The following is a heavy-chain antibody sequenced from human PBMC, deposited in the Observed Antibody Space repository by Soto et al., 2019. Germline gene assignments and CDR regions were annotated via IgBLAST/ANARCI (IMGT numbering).Heavy chain of an antibody. Sequence: ASVQRACKASGYTCTRYGISWLRQAPGPGLRWMGWISAYNGNTNYAQKLQGRVTMTTDTSTSTAYMELRSLRSDDTAVYYCAPFLWAARACWFASCGQGTLVTVAS. CDR3: APFLWAARACWFAS. CDR1: GYTCTRYG. J-gene: IGHJ5*01. V-gene: IGHV1-18*01. D-gene: IGHD2-21*01. CDR2: ISAYNGNT.